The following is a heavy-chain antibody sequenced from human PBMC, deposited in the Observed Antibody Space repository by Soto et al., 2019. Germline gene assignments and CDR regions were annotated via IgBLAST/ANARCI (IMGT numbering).Heavy chain of an antibody. V-gene: IGHV4-39*01. CDR3: VRFWPPPYSDALTDYTDAFDY. D-gene: IGHD3-9*01. CDR2: FSYSGST. Sequence: SETLSLTCTVSGGSISSDSYYWGWIRQSPEKGLEWIASFSYSGSTYYNQTLKSQLIISVDTSKSQFSLKLSSVTAADTVVYYFVRFWPPPYSDALTDYTDAFDYWGQGTLVTVSS. CDR1: GGSISSDSYY. J-gene: IGHJ4*02.